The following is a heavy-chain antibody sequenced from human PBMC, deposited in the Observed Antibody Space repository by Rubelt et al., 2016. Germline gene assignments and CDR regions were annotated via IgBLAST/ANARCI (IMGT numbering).Heavy chain of an antibody. CDR3: AKKISPVPGTFTLDS. CDR2: IKQDGSDK. V-gene: IGHV3-7*03. Sequence: EVQLVESGGGLVQPGGSLRLSCAASGFTFSSYWMSWVRQAPGKGLEWVANIKQDGSDKYYADSVKGRFAISRDNPKNSLYLQMNSLTAEDTAIYYCAKKISPVPGTFTLDSWGQGTQVTVSS. J-gene: IGHJ4*02. D-gene: IGHD1-14*01. CDR1: GFTFSSYW.